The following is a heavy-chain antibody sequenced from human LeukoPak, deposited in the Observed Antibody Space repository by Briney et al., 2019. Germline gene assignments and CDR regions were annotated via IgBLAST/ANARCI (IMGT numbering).Heavy chain of an antibody. J-gene: IGHJ4*02. Sequence: GGSLRLSCAASGFTFSSYWMSWVRQAPGKGLEWVANIKQDGSEKYYVDSVKGRFTISRDNAKNSLYLQMNRLRAEDTAVYYCARANDNYDSSGYYFKYYFDYWGQGTLVTVSS. CDR1: GFTFSSYW. CDR3: ARANDNYDSSGYYFKYYFDY. D-gene: IGHD3-22*01. V-gene: IGHV3-7*01. CDR2: IKQDGSEK.